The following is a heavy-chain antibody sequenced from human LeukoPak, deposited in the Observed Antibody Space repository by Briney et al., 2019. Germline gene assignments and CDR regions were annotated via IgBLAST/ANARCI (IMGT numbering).Heavy chain of an antibody. V-gene: IGHV1-69*02. CDR1: GGTFSSYT. CDR2: IIPILGIA. CDR3: ARVRYNWNYAHDY. Sequence: AASVEVSCKASGGTFSSYTISWVRQAPGQGLEWMGRIIPILGIANYAQKFQGRVTITADKSTSTAYMELSSLRSEDTAVYYCARVRYNWNYAHDYWGQGTLVTVSS. J-gene: IGHJ4*02. D-gene: IGHD1-7*01.